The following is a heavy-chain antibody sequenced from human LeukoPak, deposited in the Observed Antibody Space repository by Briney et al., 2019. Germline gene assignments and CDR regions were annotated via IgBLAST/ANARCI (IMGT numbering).Heavy chain of an antibody. CDR2: IWYDGSKR. D-gene: IGHD3-22*01. CDR3: ARAKVASYYDTSGLDY. Sequence: GRSLRLSCAASRFTFSSYGMHWVRQSPGKGLEWLAVIWYDGSKRYYADSVKGRFTISRDNSKNTLYLQMNSLRAEDTAMYYCARAKVASYYDTSGLDYWGQGTLVTVSS. CDR1: RFTFSSYG. V-gene: IGHV3-33*01. J-gene: IGHJ4*02.